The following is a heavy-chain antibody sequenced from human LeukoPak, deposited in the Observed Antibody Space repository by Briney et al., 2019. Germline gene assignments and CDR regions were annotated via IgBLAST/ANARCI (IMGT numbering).Heavy chain of an antibody. J-gene: IGHJ4*02. D-gene: IGHD3-16*01. CDR3: ARDPEGFGATYFDY. Sequence: SETLSLTCTVSGGSTSSSSYYWGWIRQPPGKGLEWIGSIYYSGSTYYNPSLKSRVTISVDTSKNQFSLKLSSVTAADTAVYYCARDPEGFGATYFDYWGQGTLVTVSS. CDR2: IYYSGST. V-gene: IGHV4-39*07. CDR1: GGSTSSSSYY.